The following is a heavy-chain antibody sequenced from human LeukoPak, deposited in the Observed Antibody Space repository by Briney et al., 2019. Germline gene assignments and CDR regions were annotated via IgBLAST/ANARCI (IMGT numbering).Heavy chain of an antibody. Sequence: PSETLSLTCTVSGGSISSSSYSWGWLRQPPGKGLEWIGSIYYSGSTYYNPSLKSRVTISVDTSKNQFSLKLSSVTAADTAVYYCARISSGWLGTDYWGQGTLVTVSS. CDR2: IYYSGST. CDR1: GGSISSSSYS. D-gene: IGHD6-19*01. CDR3: ARISSGWLGTDY. J-gene: IGHJ4*02. V-gene: IGHV4-39*01.